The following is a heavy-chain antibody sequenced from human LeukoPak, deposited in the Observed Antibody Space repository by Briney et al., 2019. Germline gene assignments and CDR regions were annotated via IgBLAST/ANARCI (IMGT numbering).Heavy chain of an antibody. J-gene: IGHJ3*02. D-gene: IGHD3-10*01. Sequence: VASVKVSCKASGYTFTNYGISWVRQAPGQGLEWMGGIIPIFGTANYAQKFQGRVTITADKSTSTAYMELSSLRSEDTAVYYCVKSAITKLLWFGESLRSDAFDIWGQGTMVTVSS. V-gene: IGHV1-69*06. CDR2: IIPIFGTA. CDR3: VKSAITKLLWFGESLRSDAFDI. CDR1: GYTFTNYG.